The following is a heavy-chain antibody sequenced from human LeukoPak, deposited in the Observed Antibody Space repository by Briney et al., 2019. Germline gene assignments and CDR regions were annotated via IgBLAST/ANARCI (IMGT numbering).Heavy chain of an antibody. Sequence: PGGSLRLSCAASGLTVSSNYMNWVHQAPGKGLEWVSVLYDDGNTYYADSVRGRFTISRDNSKNTLYLQMNRLRTEDTAVYFCAREVADYYDSSGFESWGRGTLVIVSS. V-gene: IGHV3-53*01. CDR3: AREVADYYDSSGFES. CDR1: GLTVSSNY. CDR2: LYDDGNT. D-gene: IGHD3-22*01. J-gene: IGHJ5*01.